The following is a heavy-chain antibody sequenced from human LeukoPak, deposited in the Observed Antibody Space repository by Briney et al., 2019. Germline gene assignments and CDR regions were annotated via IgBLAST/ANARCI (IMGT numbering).Heavy chain of an antibody. V-gene: IGHV3-23*01. CDR2: ISGSGSNT. D-gene: IGHD2/OR15-2a*01. CDR1: GFTFTTYG. Sequence: GGSLRLSCAASGFTFTTYGMNWVRQAPGKGLEWVSAISGSGSNTYYADSVKGRFTTSRDNSKNTVYLQMNSLRAEDTALYYCTGRNSSEDYWGQGALVTVSS. CDR3: TGRNSSEDY. J-gene: IGHJ4*02.